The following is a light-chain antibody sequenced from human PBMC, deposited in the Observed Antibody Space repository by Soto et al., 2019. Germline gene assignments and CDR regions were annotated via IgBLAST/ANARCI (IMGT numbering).Light chain of an antibody. CDR1: QSISNY. CDR3: QQSYSAPYT. CDR2: AAS. J-gene: IGKJ2*01. V-gene: IGKV1-39*01. Sequence: DIQMTQSPSSLSASVGDRVTITCRASQSISNYLNWYQQKPGKAPKLLIYAASSLQSGVPSRFSGRGSGTDFTLTISTLQPEDSATYYCQQSYSAPYTFGQRTKLEIK.